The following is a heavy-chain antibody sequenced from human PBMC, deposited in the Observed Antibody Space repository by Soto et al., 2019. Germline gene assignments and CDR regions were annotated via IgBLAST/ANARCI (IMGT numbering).Heavy chain of an antibody. D-gene: IGHD2-21*02. V-gene: IGHV4-4*02. J-gene: IGHJ5*02. CDR3: ASNLVTAGVGWFDP. Sequence: QVQLQESGPGLVRPSGTLSLTCAVSSGSFSSSYWWSWVRQPPGKGLEWIGEIYHSGRTNYNPSLRGRVTISVDTSKKQFPLTLSSVTAADTAGYYCASNLVTAGVGWFDPWGQGTLVTVSS. CDR1: SGSFSSSYW. CDR2: IYHSGRT.